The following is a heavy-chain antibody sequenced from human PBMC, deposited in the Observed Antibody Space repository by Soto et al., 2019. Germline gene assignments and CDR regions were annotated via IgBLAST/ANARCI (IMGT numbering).Heavy chain of an antibody. D-gene: IGHD2-8*01. CDR2: IHHTGDT. V-gene: IGHV4-38-2*02. CDR1: SYSISSGFF. CDR3: ARDTNSLDL. Sequence: SETLSLTCVVSSYSISSGFFWAWIRQPPGKGLEWVGSIHHTGDTHYNPSLRSQVSMSVDTSKNHFSLRLTYLTAADTAVYFCARDTNSLDLWGQGILVTVSS. J-gene: IGHJ5*02.